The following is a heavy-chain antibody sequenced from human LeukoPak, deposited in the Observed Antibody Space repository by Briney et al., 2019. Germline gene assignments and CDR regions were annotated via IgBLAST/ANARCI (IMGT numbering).Heavy chain of an antibody. V-gene: IGHV3-30-3*01. J-gene: IGHJ4*02. CDR3: ARDAGYGDRLDY. Sequence: SGRSLRLSCAASGFTFSSYAMHWVRQAPGKGLEGVAVISYDGSNKYYADSVKGRFTISRDNSKNTLYLQMNSLRAEDTAVYYCARDAGYGDRLDYWGQGTLVTVSS. D-gene: IGHD4-17*01. CDR2: ISYDGSNK. CDR1: GFTFSSYA.